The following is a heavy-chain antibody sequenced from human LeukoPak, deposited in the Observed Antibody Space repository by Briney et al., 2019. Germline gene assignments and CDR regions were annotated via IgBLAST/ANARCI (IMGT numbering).Heavy chain of an antibody. Sequence: TSETLSLTCSVSGASISSGSNYWGWIRQPPGKTLEWIGSIYSSGSTYYNSSLQSRVIIIIDTPKNHFSLTLSSVTAADTAVYYCARETTLSGGTAVAGPQPYIYYLDVWGKGTMVTISS. CDR3: ARETTLSGGTAVAGPQPYIYYLDV. J-gene: IGHJ6*03. CDR1: GASISSGSNY. CDR2: IYSSGST. V-gene: IGHV4-39*07. D-gene: IGHD6-19*01.